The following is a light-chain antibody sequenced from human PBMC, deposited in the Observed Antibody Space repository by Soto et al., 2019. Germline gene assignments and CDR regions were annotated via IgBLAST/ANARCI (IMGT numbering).Light chain of an antibody. J-gene: IGKJ1*01. CDR2: GAS. V-gene: IGKV3-15*01. CDR3: RQYNNWPPWT. Sequence: EIVMTQSPATLSVSPGERATLSCRASQRVSSNLAWYQQKPGQAPRLLIYGASTRATGIPARFSGSGSGTEFTLTISSLQSEDFAVYYCRQYNNWPPWTFGQGTKVDIK. CDR1: QRVSSN.